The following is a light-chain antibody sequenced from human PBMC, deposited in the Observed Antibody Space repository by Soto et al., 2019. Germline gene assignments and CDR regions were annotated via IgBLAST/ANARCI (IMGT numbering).Light chain of an antibody. CDR1: QYIGNY. V-gene: IGKV1-9*01. Sequence: DIQVTQSPPSLSASVGDTITITCRATQYIGNYLNWYQVKPGQAPKLLIYSASTLESGVPSRFSATVSGTEFSLTITSLQPEDFATYYCQQLFDSPITFGQGT. J-gene: IGKJ5*01. CDR2: SAS. CDR3: QQLFDSPIT.